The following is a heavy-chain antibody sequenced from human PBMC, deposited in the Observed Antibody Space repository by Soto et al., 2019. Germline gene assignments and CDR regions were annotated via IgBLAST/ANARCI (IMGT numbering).Heavy chain of an antibody. CDR3: ARWYYDSSRYYCSPPFDY. J-gene: IGHJ4*02. V-gene: IGHV1-18*01. Sequence: QVQLVQSGAEVKKPGASVKVSCKASGYTFTNYGISWVRQAPGQGLEWMGWISAYNGNTNYAQKLQGRVTMTTDTSTSTAYMELRSLRSDDTAVYYCARWYYDSSRYYCSPPFDYWGQGTLVTVSS. CDR2: ISAYNGNT. CDR1: GYTFTNYG. D-gene: IGHD3-22*01.